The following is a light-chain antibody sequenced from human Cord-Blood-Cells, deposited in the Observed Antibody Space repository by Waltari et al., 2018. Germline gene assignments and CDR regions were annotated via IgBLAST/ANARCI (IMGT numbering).Light chain of an antibody. CDR2: KAS. Sequence: DIQMTQSPSTLSASVGDRVTITCRASQSISSWLAWYQQKPGKAPKLLIYKASSLESGVPSRCSGSGSGTEVTLTISSLQPDDFATYYCQQYNSYLFTFGPGTKVDIK. V-gene: IGKV1-5*03. CDR1: QSISSW. CDR3: QQYNSYLFT. J-gene: IGKJ3*01.